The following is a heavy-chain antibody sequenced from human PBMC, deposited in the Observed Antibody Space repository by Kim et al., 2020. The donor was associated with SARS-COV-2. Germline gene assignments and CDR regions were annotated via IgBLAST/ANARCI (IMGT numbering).Heavy chain of an antibody. V-gene: IGHV3-33*06. CDR2: IWYDGSNK. Sequence: GGSLRLSCAASGFTFNSYGMHWVRQAPGKGLEWVAVIWYDGSNKYYADSVKGRFTISRDNSKNTLYLQMNSLRAEDTAVYYCAKEDFSSSWTYYFDYWGQGTLVTVSS. D-gene: IGHD6-13*01. CDR3: AKEDFSSSWTYYFDY. J-gene: IGHJ4*02. CDR1: GFTFNSYG.